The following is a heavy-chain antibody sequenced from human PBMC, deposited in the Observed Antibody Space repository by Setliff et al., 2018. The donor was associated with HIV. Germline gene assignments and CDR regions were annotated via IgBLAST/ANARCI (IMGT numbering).Heavy chain of an antibody. V-gene: IGHV3-30*01. CDR3: ARGLTPHDY. CDR2: ISYDGSNK. Sequence: PGGSLRLSCAASGFTFSSYAMHWVRQAPGKGLEWVAVISYDGSNKYYADSVKGRFTISRDNSKNTLYLQMNSLRAEDTAVYYCARGLTPHDYWGQGTLVTVSS. J-gene: IGHJ4*02. D-gene: IGHD7-27*01. CDR1: GFTFSSYA.